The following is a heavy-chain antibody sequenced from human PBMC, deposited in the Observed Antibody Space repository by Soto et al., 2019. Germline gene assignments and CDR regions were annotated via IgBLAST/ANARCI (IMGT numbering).Heavy chain of an antibody. V-gene: IGHV3-11*06. J-gene: IGHJ6*02. CDR1: GFTFSESF. D-gene: IGHD4-17*01. CDR2: ISTTSTFT. CDR3: ERGAVTRQHFYYGFDV. Sequence: PGGSLRLSCAASGFTFSESFMSWIRQAPGKGLEWVSSISTTSTFTNYAASLKGRGTVSRDNSRNALFLLLDSLTDAATAVYFCERGAVTRQHFYYGFDVWGQGTTVTVSS.